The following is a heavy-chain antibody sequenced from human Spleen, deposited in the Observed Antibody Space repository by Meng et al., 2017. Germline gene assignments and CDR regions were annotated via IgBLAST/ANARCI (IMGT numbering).Heavy chain of an antibody. Sequence: VALQHAGVGRLKPSETLSLACVVSGASFSDYYWSWIRKPPGKGREWIGEINHSGSTNYNPSLESRATISVDTSQNNLSLKLSSVTAADSAVYYCARGPTTMAHDFDYWGQGTLVTVSS. V-gene: IGHV4-34*01. CDR3: ARGPTTMAHDFDY. J-gene: IGHJ4*02. CDR1: GASFSDYY. D-gene: IGHD4-11*01. CDR2: INHSGST.